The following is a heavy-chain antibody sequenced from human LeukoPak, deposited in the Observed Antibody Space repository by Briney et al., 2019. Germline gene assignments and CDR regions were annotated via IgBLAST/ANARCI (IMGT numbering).Heavy chain of an antibody. CDR3: ARDPRPDIVVVPVWAFDI. D-gene: IGHD2-2*01. CDR2: ISSSSSYI. J-gene: IGHJ3*02. Sequence: GGSLRLSCAASGITGYSMNWVRQAPGKGLEWVSSISSSSSYIYYADSVKGRFTISRDNAKNSLYLQMNSLRAEDTAVYYCARDPRPDIVVVPVWAFDIWGQGTMVTVSS. CDR1: GITGYS. V-gene: IGHV3-21*01.